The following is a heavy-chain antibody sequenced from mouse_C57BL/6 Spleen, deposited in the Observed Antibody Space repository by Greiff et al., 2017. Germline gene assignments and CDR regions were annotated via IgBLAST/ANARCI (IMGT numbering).Heavy chain of an antibody. CDR1: GYSFTSYY. J-gene: IGHJ1*03. V-gene: IGHV1-66*01. CDR3: ARYYGSSYGYFDV. CDR2: IYPGSGNT. D-gene: IGHD1-1*01. Sequence: VKLQESGPELVKPGASVKISCKASGYSFTSYYIHWVKQRPGQGLEWIGWIYPGSGNTKYNEKFKGKATLTADTSSSTAYMQLSSLTSEDSAVYYCARYYGSSYGYFDVWGTGTTVTVSS.